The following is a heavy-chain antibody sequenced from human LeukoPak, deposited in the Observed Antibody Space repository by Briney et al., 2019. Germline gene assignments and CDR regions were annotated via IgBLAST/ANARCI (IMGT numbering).Heavy chain of an antibody. CDR3: AKETTPYSSGWFFMDYGMDV. CDR1: GFTFSSYA. D-gene: IGHD6-19*01. Sequence: TGGSLRLSCAASGFTFSSYAMSWVRQAPGKGLEWVSAISGSGGSTYYADSVKGRFTISRDNSKNTLYLQMNSLRAEDTAVYYCAKETTPYSSGWFFMDYGMDVWGQGTTVTVSS. J-gene: IGHJ6*02. CDR2: ISGSGGST. V-gene: IGHV3-23*01.